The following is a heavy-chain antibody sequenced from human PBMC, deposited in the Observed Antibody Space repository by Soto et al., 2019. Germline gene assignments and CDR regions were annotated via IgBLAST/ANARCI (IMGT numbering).Heavy chain of an antibody. D-gene: IGHD3-10*01. CDR1: GGSISSGDYY. CDR3: ASYQTYYYGPGSYLWFDP. CDR2: IYYSGST. V-gene: IGHV4-30-4*01. J-gene: IGHJ5*02. Sequence: PSETLSLTCTVSGGSISSGDYYWSWIRQPPGKGLEWIGYIYYSGSTYYNPSLKSRVTISVDTSKNQFSLKLSSVTAADTAVYYCASYQTYYYGPGSYLWFDPWGQGTLVTVSS.